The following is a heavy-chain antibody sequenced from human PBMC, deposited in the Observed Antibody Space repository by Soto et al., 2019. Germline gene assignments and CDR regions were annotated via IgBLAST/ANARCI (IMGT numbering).Heavy chain of an antibody. D-gene: IGHD6-25*01. CDR2: IGGDGGSP. J-gene: IGHJ3*02. CDR3: SKDSISRSGIYDPFDI. Sequence: GGSLRLSCAASGFTFSEYAMSWVRQAPGKGLEWVSVIGGDGGSPNYADSVKGRFTASRDNSKSTLYLQMDSLRAEDTALYYCSKDSISRSGIYDPFDIWGQGTMVTVSS. V-gene: IGHV3-23*01. CDR1: GFTFSEYA.